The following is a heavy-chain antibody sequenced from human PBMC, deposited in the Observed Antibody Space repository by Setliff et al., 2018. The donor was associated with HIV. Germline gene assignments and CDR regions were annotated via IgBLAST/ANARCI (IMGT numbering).Heavy chain of an antibody. CDR1: GFTFSDYY. Sequence: GGSLRLSCAASGFTFSDYYMTWVRQAPGKGLEWVSYITGGGDTINYADSVKGRFTISRDNAKNSLFLQMNSLRVEDTAVYYCARANYGFDYWGQGTLVTVSS. D-gene: IGHD4-17*01. CDR2: ITGGGDTI. J-gene: IGHJ4*02. V-gene: IGHV3-11*04. CDR3: ARANYGFDY.